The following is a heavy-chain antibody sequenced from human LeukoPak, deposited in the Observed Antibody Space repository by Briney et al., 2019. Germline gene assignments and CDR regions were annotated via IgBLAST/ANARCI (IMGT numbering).Heavy chain of an antibody. J-gene: IGHJ3*01. Sequence: ASVKVSCKASGGIFSNYTLNWVRQAPGQGLEWMGGIIPMFGTGNYAQKFQGRVTITADDSTSTAYMELSSLTSKDTAVYYCARTDYYYDSSGFFRGGAFDLWGQGTMVTVSS. CDR3: ARTDYYYDSSGFFRGGAFDL. CDR1: GGIFSNYT. D-gene: IGHD3-22*01. CDR2: IIPMFGTG. V-gene: IGHV1-69*01.